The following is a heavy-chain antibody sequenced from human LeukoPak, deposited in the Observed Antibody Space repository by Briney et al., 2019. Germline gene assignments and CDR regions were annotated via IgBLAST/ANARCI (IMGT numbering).Heavy chain of an antibody. Sequence: PGESLRLSCAASGFKFSVYSMNWVRQAPGSGLQWVSRITGTGSQLDDVDYADSVRGRFTISRDNGKDSLFLEMRGLRVEDTGIYFCARETGFADAFDFWGRGSLVTVSS. CDR3: ARETGFADAFDF. CDR2: ITGTGSQLDDV. J-gene: IGHJ3*01. CDR1: GFKFSVYS. V-gene: IGHV3-21*03.